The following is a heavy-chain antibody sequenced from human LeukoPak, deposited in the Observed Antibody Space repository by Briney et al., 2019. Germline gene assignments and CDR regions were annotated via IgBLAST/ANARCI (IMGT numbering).Heavy chain of an antibody. Sequence: ASVKVSCKTSGGTFNNSAISWVRQAPGQGLEWLGGIIPLFGTASYAQKFQGRVTITKDESTRTVYLELTSLTSDDTAVYYCARVTGAVGATIDYWGQGTLVTVSS. D-gene: IGHD1-26*01. CDR3: ARVTGAVGATIDY. J-gene: IGHJ4*02. CDR2: IIPLFGTA. CDR1: GGTFNNSA. V-gene: IGHV1-69*05.